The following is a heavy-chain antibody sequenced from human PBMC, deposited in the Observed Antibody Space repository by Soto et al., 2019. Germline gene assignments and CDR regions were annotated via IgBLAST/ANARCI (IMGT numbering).Heavy chain of an antibody. CDR2: ISGDGRST. D-gene: IGHD3-3*01. Sequence: HLLESGGGLVQPGGSLRLSCAASGFTFINYAMTWVRQAPGKGLEWVSGISGDGRSTNYADSVKGRFTISRANSKNPLYLQMNSLRAEDTAVYFCAKTPFGMLIDANWCDPWGQGTLVTVSS. CDR1: GFTFINYA. CDR3: AKTPFGMLIDANWCDP. V-gene: IGHV3-23*01. J-gene: IGHJ5*02.